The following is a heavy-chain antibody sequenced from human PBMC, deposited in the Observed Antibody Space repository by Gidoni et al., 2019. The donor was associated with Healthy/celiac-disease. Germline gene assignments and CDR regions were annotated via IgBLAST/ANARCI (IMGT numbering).Heavy chain of an antibody. CDR1: GFTFSSYS. V-gene: IGHV3-48*02. CDR2: ISSSSSTI. J-gene: IGHJ6*02. Sequence: EVQLVESGGGLVQPGGSLRLSCAASGFTFSSYSMNWVRQAPGKGLEWVSYISSSSSTIYYADSVKGRFTISRDNAKNSLYLQMNSLRDEDTAVYYCATANPRADPDSSGWYAYYYGMDVWGQGTTVTVSS. CDR3: ATANPRADPDSSGWYAYYYGMDV. D-gene: IGHD6-19*01.